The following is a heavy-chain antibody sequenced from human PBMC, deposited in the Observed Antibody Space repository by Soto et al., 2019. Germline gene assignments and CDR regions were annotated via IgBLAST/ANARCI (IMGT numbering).Heavy chain of an antibody. CDR1: GGTFSSYA. D-gene: IGHD6-6*01. J-gene: IGHJ6*02. CDR2: IIPIFGTA. V-gene: IGHV1-69*13. CDR3: ARALTGSYSSSLDPYYYYGMDV. Sequence: ASVKVSCKASGGTFSSYAISWVRQAPGQGLEWMGGIIPIFGTANYAQKFQGRVTITADESTSTAYMELSSLRSEDTAVYYCARALTGSYSSSLDPYYYYGMDVWGQGTTVTVSS.